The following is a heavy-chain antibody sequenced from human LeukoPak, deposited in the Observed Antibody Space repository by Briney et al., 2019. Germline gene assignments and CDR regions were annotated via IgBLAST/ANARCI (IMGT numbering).Heavy chain of an antibody. CDR3: ARDGSCSGGSCAMDGWFDP. CDR1: GYSFTSYG. V-gene: IGHV1-18*01. J-gene: IGHJ5*02. CDR2: IGGYTGRT. Sequence: ASVKVSCKTSGYSFTSYGVTWVRQAPGQGLEWMGWIGGYTGRTNYVQKFQGRDTMTTDTSTSTAYMELRSLTSDDTAVYYCARDGSCSGGSCAMDGWFDPWGQGTLVTVSS. D-gene: IGHD2-15*01.